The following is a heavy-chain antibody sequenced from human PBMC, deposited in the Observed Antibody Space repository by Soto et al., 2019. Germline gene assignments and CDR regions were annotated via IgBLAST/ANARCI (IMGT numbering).Heavy chain of an antibody. CDR1: GFKFSNFA. Sequence: EVQLLQSGGGLVQPGGSLRLSCAASGFKFSNFAMRWIRQAPGKGLEWVSGINGGGGHTDYADSVKGRFTISRDNSKNTLYLQMGSLRAEDTAVYYCAKALWVYSSTWFFFDYWGQGALVTVSS. CDR3: AKALWVYSSTWFFFDY. J-gene: IGHJ4*02. D-gene: IGHD6-19*01. CDR2: INGGGGHT. V-gene: IGHV3-23*01.